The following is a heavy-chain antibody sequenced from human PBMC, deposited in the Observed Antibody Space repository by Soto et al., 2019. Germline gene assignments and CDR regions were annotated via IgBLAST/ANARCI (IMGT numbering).Heavy chain of an antibody. CDR1: GGSISSSSYY. V-gene: IGHV4-39*01. Sequence: PSETLSLTCTVSGGSISSSSYYWGWIRQPPGKGLEWIGSIYYNGSTYYNPSLKSRVTISVDTSKNQFSLKLSSVTAADTAVYYCARLRFPNWFDPWGQGTLVTVSS. D-gene: IGHD3-3*01. J-gene: IGHJ5*02. CDR2: IYYNGST. CDR3: ARLRFPNWFDP.